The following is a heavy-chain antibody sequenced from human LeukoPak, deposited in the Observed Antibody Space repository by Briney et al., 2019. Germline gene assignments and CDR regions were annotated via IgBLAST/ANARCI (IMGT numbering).Heavy chain of an antibody. CDR3: ARDKPVGPHWYFDL. Sequence: ASAKVSCKASGYTFTSYGISWVRQAPGQGLEWMGWISAYNGNTNYAQKLQGRVTMTTDTSTSTRYMELRSLRSDDTAVYYCARDKPVGPHWYFDLWGRGTLVTVSS. CDR1: GYTFTSYG. V-gene: IGHV1-18*01. J-gene: IGHJ2*01. CDR2: ISAYNGNT.